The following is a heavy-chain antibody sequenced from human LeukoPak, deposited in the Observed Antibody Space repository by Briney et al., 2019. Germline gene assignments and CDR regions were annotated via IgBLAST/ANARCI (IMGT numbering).Heavy chain of an antibody. J-gene: IGHJ4*02. V-gene: IGHV4-39*01. CDR2: VYYSGNT. Sequence: SETLSLTCTVSGGYISSSTSFWAWIRPPPGQGLEWIGNVYYSGNTHYNPSLKSRVTISLDTSKSQFFLRLTSVTAADTAVYFCARHGLYQDYGYWGQGILVTVSS. D-gene: IGHD3-16*01. CDR1: GGYISSSTSF. CDR3: ARHGLYQDYGY.